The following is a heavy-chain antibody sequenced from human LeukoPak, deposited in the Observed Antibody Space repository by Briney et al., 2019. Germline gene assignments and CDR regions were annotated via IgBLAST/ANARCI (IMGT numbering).Heavy chain of an antibody. CDR1: GFTFSSYW. J-gene: IGHJ4*02. D-gene: IGHD1-26*01. CDR3: ARVAGATTDYFDY. V-gene: IGHV3-7*01. Sequence: GGSLRLSCAASGFTFSSYWMSWVRQAPGKGLEWVANIKQDGSEKYYVDSVKGRFTISRDNAKNSLYLQMNSLRAEDTAVYYCARVAGATTDYFDYWGQGTLVTVSS. CDR2: IKQDGSEK.